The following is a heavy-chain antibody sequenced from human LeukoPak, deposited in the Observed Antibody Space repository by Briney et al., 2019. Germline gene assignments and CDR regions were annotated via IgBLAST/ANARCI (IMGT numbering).Heavy chain of an antibody. CDR1: GFTVSSNY. D-gene: IGHD3-10*02. V-gene: IGHV3-66*01. CDR2: IYSGGST. Sequence: GGSLRPSCAASGFTVSSNYMSWVRQAPGKGLEWASVIYSGGSTYYADSVKGRFTISRDNSKNTLYLQMNSLRAEDTAVYYCARADVPDAFDIWGQGTMVTVSS. J-gene: IGHJ3*02. CDR3: ARADVPDAFDI.